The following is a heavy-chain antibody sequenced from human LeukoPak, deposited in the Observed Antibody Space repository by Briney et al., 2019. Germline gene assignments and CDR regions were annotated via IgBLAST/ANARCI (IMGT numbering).Heavy chain of an antibody. CDR1: GDSISSYY. V-gene: IGHV4-4*07. CDR3: ARARYTYYYDSRGAFDI. Sequence: SETLSLTCTVSGDSISSYYWSWIRQPAGKGLEWIGRIYTSGSTNYNPSLKSRVTMSVDTSKNQFSLKLSSVTAADTAVYYCARARYTYYYDSRGAFDIWGQGTMVTVSS. D-gene: IGHD3-22*01. CDR2: IYTSGST. J-gene: IGHJ3*02.